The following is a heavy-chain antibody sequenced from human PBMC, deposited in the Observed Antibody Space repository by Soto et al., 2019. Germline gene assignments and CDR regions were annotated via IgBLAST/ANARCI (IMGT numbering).Heavy chain of an antibody. CDR3: AQALVFTGGDGCDI. V-gene: IGHV4-31*02. CDR2: IYYSGNT. CDR1: GGSITTGGRY. J-gene: IGHJ3*02. Sequence: QVRLQEWGPGLVKPSQTLSLKCSVSGGSITTGGRYWSWIRQLPGHGLEWIGDIYYSGNTSYNASLKRRVTISVEGAKNQFSLKLRSVTAADTAVYYCAQALVFTGGDGCDIWGQGRLVTVSS. D-gene: IGHD1-1*01.